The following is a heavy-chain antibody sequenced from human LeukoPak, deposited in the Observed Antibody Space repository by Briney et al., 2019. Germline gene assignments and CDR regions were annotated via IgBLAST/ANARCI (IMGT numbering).Heavy chain of an antibody. J-gene: IGHJ4*02. D-gene: IGHD1-26*01. CDR1: GFTFSSYS. CDR2: ISSSSSYI. CDR3: ARLAVGATPDY. Sequence: GGSLRLSCAASGFTFSSYSMNWVRQAPGKGLEWVSSISSSSSYIYYADSVKGRFTISRDNAKNPLYLQMNSLRAEDTAVYYCARLAVGATPDYWGQGTLVTVSS. V-gene: IGHV3-21*01.